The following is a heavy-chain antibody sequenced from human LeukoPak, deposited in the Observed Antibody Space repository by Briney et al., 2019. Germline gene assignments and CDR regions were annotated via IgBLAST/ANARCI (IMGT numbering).Heavy chain of an antibody. J-gene: IGHJ6*03. Sequence: PSETLSLTCTVSGGSISSSSNYWTWLRQPPGRGLEWIGYVYYNGNTNYHPSLKSRVSISVDTSKNQFSLKLNSVTAADTAVYYCARGYCGGDCKYYYYYFFDVWAKGPRSPSP. CDR3: ARGYCGGDCKYYYYYFFDV. D-gene: IGHD2-21*01. CDR1: GGSISSSSNY. V-gene: IGHV4-61*01. CDR2: VYYNGNT.